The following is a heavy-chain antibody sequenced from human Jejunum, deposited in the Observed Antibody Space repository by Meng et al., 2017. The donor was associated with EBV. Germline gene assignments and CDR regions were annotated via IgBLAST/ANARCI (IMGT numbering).Heavy chain of an antibody. CDR2: YYNSGST. CDR1: GGSISSSSYY. Sequence: LKLQESGPGLLKPSVTLSLTCTVSGGSISSSSYYWGWIRQPPGKGLEWIGTYYNSGSTYYNPSLKSRVTISVDTSKNQFSLKLISVTAADTAAYYCARQGPSGRTFDYWGQGTLVTVSS. D-gene: IGHD1-26*01. CDR3: ARQGPSGRTFDY. V-gene: IGHV4-39*01. J-gene: IGHJ4*02.